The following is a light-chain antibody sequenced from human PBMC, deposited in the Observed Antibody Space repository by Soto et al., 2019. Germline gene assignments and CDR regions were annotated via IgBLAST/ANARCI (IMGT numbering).Light chain of an antibody. J-gene: IGKJ1*01. CDR2: GAS. Sequence: EIVMTQSPATLSVSPGERATLSCRASQSVGSNLAWYQQKPGQAPRLLIYGASTRATGIPVRFSGSGSGTESTLTISSLLSEDFAIYFWQQYNNWPPDRTFGQGTKVEIK. CDR1: QSVGSN. CDR3: QQYNNWPPDRT. V-gene: IGKV3-15*01.